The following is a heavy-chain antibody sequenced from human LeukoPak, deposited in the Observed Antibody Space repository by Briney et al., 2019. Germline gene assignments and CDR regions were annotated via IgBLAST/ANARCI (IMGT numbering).Heavy chain of an antibody. CDR3: ARAPQTGPHYYGMDV. V-gene: IGHV1-69*01. CDR2: IIPIFGTI. Sequence: ASVKVSCKASGGTFSSYAISWVRQAPGQGLEWMGGIIPIFGTINYAQKFLGRVTITADESTNTAYMELSSLRSEDTAVYYYARAPQTGPHYYGMDVWGKGTTVTVSS. CDR1: GGTFSSYA. J-gene: IGHJ6*04. D-gene: IGHD3-9*01.